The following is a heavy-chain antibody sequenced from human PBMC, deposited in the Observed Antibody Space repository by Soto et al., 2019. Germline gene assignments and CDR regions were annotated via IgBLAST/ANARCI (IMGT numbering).Heavy chain of an antibody. CDR2: ISYDGSNK. J-gene: IGHJ3*02. D-gene: IGHD4-17*01. CDR3: ASSVHGDYERAFDI. CDR1: GFTFSSYA. V-gene: IGHV3-30-3*01. Sequence: GGSLRLSCAASGFTFSSYAMHWVRQAPGKGLEWVAVISYDGSNKYYADSVKGRFTISRDNSKNTLYLQMNSLRAEDTAVYYCASSVHGDYERAFDIWGEGTMVTVSS.